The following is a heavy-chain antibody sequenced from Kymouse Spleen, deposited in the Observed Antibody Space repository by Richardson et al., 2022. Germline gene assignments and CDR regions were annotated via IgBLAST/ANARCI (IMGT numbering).Heavy chain of an antibody. CDR1: GFTFDDYA. Sequence: EVQLVESGGGLVQPGRSLRLSCAASGFTFDDYAMHWVRQAPGKGLEWVSGISWNSGSIGYADSVKGRFTISRDNAKNSLYLQMNSLRAEDTALYYCAKEPSGSFFFDYWGQGTLVTVSS. CDR2: ISWNSGSI. CDR3: AKEPSGSFFFDY. J-gene: IGHJ4*02. V-gene: IGHV3-9*01. D-gene: IGHD1-26*01.